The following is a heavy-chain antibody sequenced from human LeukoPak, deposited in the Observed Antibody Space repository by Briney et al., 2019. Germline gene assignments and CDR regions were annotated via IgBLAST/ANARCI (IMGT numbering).Heavy chain of an antibody. CDR2: IYSGGST. CDR3: ARVKGYYDTLGAFDY. CDR1: AFTVSSNY. D-gene: IGHD3-22*01. Sequence: GGSLRLSCAASAFTVSSNYMSWVRQAPGKGLEWVSVIYSGGSTYYADSVKGRFTISRDNSKNTLYLQMNSLRAEDTTLYYCARVKGYYDTLGAFDYWGQGTLVTVSS. V-gene: IGHV3-53*01. J-gene: IGHJ4*02.